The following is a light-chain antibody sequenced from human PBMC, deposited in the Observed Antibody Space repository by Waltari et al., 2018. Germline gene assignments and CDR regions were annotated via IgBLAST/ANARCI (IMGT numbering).Light chain of an antibody. CDR1: GRAIVGYRY. CDR3: SSYATTRVI. V-gene: IGLV2-14*03. Sequence: QSALTQPASVSGTPGPAITTSCRGHGRAIVGYRYVSWYQQHPCEAPKVSIYDVTSRPSGVSDRFSGSKSGNTAFLTISGLQAEDEADYYCSSYATTRVIFGGGTKVTVL. J-gene: IGLJ2*01. CDR2: DVT.